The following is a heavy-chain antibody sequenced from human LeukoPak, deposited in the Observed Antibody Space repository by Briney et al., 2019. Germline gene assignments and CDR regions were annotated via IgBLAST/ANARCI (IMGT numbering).Heavy chain of an antibody. Sequence: GGSLRLSCAASGFTFSSYWMTWVRQAPGKGLEWVANIKQDGSEKYFVDSVKGRFTISRDNAKNSLYLQMNSLRVDDTAVYYCVNLRVTRDLFDYWGQGTLVTVSS. CDR1: GFTFSSYW. CDR3: VNLRVTRDLFDY. V-gene: IGHV3-7*01. D-gene: IGHD4-17*01. CDR2: IKQDGSEK. J-gene: IGHJ4*02.